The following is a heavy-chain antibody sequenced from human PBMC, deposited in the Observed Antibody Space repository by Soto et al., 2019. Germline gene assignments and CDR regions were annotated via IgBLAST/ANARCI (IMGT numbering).Heavy chain of an antibody. CDR2: ISYSGTT. Sequence: PSETLSLTCTVSGGSLSSYYWSWIRRPPGMGLEWIASISYSGTTNYNSSLKSRVTISVDTSKNQFSLKLTSVTAADTAVYYCAREDDSSGYSCLDYWGQGTLVTVSS. CDR1: GGSLSSYY. J-gene: IGHJ4*02. CDR3: AREDDSSGYSCLDY. V-gene: IGHV4-59*01. D-gene: IGHD3-22*01.